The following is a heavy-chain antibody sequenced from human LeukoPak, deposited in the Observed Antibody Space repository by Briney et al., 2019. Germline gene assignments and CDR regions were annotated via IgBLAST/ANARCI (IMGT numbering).Heavy chain of an antibody. Sequence: SVKVSCKASGGTFSSYAISWVRQAPGQGLEWMGGIIPIFGTANYAQKFQGRVTITADESTSTAYMELSSLRSEDTAVYYCARDLDRYVQHSFDYWGRGTLVTVSS. J-gene: IGHJ4*02. CDR3: ARDLDRYVQHSFDY. D-gene: IGHD3-16*01. CDR2: IIPIFGTA. CDR1: GGTFSSYA. V-gene: IGHV1-69*13.